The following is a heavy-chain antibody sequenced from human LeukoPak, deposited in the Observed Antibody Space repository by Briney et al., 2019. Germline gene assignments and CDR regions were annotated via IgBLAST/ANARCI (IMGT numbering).Heavy chain of an antibody. CDR3: ARSGYCSSSSCYRESDGLDF. D-gene: IGHD2-2*01. Sequence: ASVKVSCKASGYNFISYGVSWVRQAPGQGLEWMGWVSTYNGNTNYAQNLKYRVTITTDPATSTAYMELTNLRSGDTAVSYCARSGYCSSSSCYRESDGLDFWGQGTMVTVSS. J-gene: IGHJ3*01. CDR1: GYNFISYG. V-gene: IGHV1-18*01. CDR2: VSTYNGNT.